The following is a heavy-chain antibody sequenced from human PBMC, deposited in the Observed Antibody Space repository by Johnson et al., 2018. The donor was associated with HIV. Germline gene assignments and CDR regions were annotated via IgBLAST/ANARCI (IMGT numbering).Heavy chain of an antibody. V-gene: IGHV3-30-3*01. Sequence: VQLVESGGGVVQSGRSLRLSCAASGFTFGDSAIHWVRQAPGKGLEWVAVLSYDGSNEYYADSVKGRFSISRDNSNNTLSLQMDSPRVEDTAVYYCAKRLGFDNRGDQFDIWGQGAMVTVSS. CDR2: LSYDGSNE. J-gene: IGHJ3*02. D-gene: IGHD3-22*01. CDR1: GFTFGDSA. CDR3: AKRLGFDNRGDQFDI.